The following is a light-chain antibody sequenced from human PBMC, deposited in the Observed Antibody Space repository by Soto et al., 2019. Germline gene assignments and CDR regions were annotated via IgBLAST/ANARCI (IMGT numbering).Light chain of an antibody. V-gene: IGKV3-11*01. CDR3: QQRSNWPPWT. J-gene: IGKJ1*01. CDR1: QSVSSN. Sequence: EIVVTQSPATLSVSQVERSTLACSASQSVSSNLAWYQQKPGQAPRLLIYDASNRATGIPARFSGSGSGTDFTLTISSLEPEDFAVYYCQQRSNWPPWTFGQGTKVDNK. CDR2: DAS.